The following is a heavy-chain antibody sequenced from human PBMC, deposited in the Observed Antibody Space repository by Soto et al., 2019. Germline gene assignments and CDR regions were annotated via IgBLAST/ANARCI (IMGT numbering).Heavy chain of an antibody. CDR2: VSISGSTI. CDR3: ARDGRMVRGAQNYYYGMDV. D-gene: IGHD3-10*01. J-gene: IGHJ6*02. Sequence: HPGGSLRLSCAASGFTFSVYGMHWVRQAPGKGLEWVSYVSISGSTIYYADSVKGRFTISRDNAKNSLYLQMNSLRAEDTAVYYCARDGRMVRGAQNYYYGMDVCGQGTTVTV. V-gene: IGHV3-48*04. CDR1: GFTFSVYG.